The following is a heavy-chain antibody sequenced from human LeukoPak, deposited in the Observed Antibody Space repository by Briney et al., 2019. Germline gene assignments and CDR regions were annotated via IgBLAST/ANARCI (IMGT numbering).Heavy chain of an antibody. CDR2: IYYSGST. CDR1: GGSISSYY. CDR3: ARVGYGDYRGVSGMDV. D-gene: IGHD4-17*01. V-gene: IGHV4-59*01. J-gene: IGHJ6*02. Sequence: PSETLSLTCTVSGGSISSYYWSWIRQPPGKGLEWIGYIYYSGSTNYNPSLKSRVTISVDTSKNQFSLKLSSVTAADTAVYYCARVGYGDYRGVSGMDVWGQGTTVTVSS.